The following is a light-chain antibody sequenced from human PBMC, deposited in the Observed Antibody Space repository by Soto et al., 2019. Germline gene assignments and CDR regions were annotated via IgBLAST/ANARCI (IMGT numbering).Light chain of an antibody. CDR1: QSISSY. CDR3: QQSYRTPRT. Sequence: DIQMTQSPSSLSASVGDRVTITCRASQSISSYLNWYQQKPGKAPKLLIYAASSLQSGVPSRFNGSGSGTDFTLTISSLQPEDFATYSGQQSYRTPRTFGQGTKLEIK. V-gene: IGKV1-39*01. J-gene: IGKJ2*01. CDR2: AAS.